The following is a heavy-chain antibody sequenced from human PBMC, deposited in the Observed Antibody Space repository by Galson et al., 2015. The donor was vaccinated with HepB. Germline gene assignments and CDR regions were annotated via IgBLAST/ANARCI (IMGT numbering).Heavy chain of an antibody. D-gene: IGHD1-26*01. CDR2: ISYDGSNK. V-gene: IGHV3-30-3*01. Sequence: SLRLSCAASGFTFSSYAMHWVRQAPGKGLEWVAVISYDGSNKYYADSVKGRFTISRDNSKNTLYLQMNSLRAEDTAAYYCARGIVGAIDDAFDIWGQGTMVTVSS. CDR3: ARGIVGAIDDAFDI. CDR1: GFTFSSYA. J-gene: IGHJ3*02.